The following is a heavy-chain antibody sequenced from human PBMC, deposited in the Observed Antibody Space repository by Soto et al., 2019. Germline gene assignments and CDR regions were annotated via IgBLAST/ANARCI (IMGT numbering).Heavy chain of an antibody. Sequence: VQLVESGGGVVQPGRSLRLSCAVSGFTFGPWWMHWVRQVPGKGLVWVSRMNGDGTYITYGDFAKGRFTISRDNAKNTLFLQMNSLRAEDTAVYYCVRENYFGLDRWGQGTLVTVSS. CDR3: VRENYFGLDR. V-gene: IGHV3-74*01. J-gene: IGHJ5*02. CDR2: MNGDGTYI. CDR1: GFTFGPWW. D-gene: IGHD1-7*01.